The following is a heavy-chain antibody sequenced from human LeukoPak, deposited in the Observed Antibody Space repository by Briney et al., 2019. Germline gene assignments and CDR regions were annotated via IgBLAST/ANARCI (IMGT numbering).Heavy chain of an antibody. CDR3: AREGSGWYGVVLFDY. J-gene: IGHJ4*02. D-gene: IGHD6-19*01. CDR1: GFTFSSYW. CDR2: INSDGSST. Sequence: GGTLRLSCAASGFTFSSYWMHWVRQAPGKGLVWVSRINSDGSSTSYADSVKGRFTISRDNAKNTLYLQMNSLRAEDTAVYYCAREGSGWYGVVLFDYWGQGTLVTVSS. V-gene: IGHV3-74*01.